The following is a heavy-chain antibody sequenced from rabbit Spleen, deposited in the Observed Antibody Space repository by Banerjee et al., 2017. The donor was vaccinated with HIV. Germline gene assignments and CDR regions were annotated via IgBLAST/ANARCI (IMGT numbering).Heavy chain of an antibody. Sequence: QEQLVESGGDLVKPEGSLTLTCTASGFSFSSNYYMCWVRQAPGKGLEWIACINASTGKPVYATWASGRFTISRTSSTTVTLRMTSLTAADRATYFCARDLVGVIGWNFYLWGPGTLVTVS. CDR2: INASTGKP. J-gene: IGHJ4*01. D-gene: IGHD1-1*01. CDR3: ARDLVGVIGWNFYL. V-gene: IGHV1S45*01. CDR1: GFSFSSNYY.